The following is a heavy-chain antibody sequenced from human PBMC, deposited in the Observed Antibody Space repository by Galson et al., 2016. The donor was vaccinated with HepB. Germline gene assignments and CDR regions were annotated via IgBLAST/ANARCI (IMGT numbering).Heavy chain of an antibody. CDR2: ITPSSSYI. J-gene: IGHJ4*02. D-gene: IGHD3-22*01. CDR1: GFTFSTYT. V-gene: IGHV3-21*04. Sequence: SLRLSCAASGFTFSTYTMNWVRQAPGKGLEWLSSITPSSSYIFYADSVKGRFTISRDNAKNSLFLQMNSLRAEDTAVYYCARVRETSGYPYYFDYWGQGTLVTVSS. CDR3: ARVRETSGYPYYFDY.